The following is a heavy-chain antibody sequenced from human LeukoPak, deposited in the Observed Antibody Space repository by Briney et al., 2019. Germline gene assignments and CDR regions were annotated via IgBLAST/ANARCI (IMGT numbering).Heavy chain of an antibody. Sequence: GGSLRLSCAASGFTFSSYWMHWVRQAPGKGLVWVSRINSDGSGTSYADSVKGRFTISRDNAKNTLYLQMNSLRAEDTAVYYCARREFYDSSGYPFDYWGQGTLVTVSS. CDR1: GFTFSSYW. V-gene: IGHV3-74*01. CDR3: ARREFYDSSGYPFDY. J-gene: IGHJ4*02. D-gene: IGHD3-22*01. CDR2: INSDGSGT.